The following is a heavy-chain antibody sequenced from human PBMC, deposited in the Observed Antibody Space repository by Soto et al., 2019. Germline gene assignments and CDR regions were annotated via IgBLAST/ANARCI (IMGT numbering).Heavy chain of an antibody. V-gene: IGHV4-4*07. CDR1: GGSISGHS. CDR2: IYPSGST. J-gene: IGHJ4*02. Sequence: ETLSLTCTVSGGSISGHSWVWIRQPAGKGLEWIGHIYPSGSTSYNPSLRSRVTMSLDTSTNKIFLNLTSVTAADTAVFYCVRGRSYSVYDFWGPGTLVTVSS. CDR3: VRGRSYSVYDF. D-gene: IGHD5-12*01.